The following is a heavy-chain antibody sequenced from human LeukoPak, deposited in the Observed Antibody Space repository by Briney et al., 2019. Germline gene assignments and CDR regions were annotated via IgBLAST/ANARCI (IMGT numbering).Heavy chain of an antibody. CDR2: ISSSSSYI. Sequence: GGSLRLSCAASGFTFSSYSMNWVRQAPGKGLEWVSSISSSSSYIYYADSVKGRFTISRDNAKNSLYLQMNSLRAEDTAVYYCASGDEAAAVDYWGQGTLVTVSS. V-gene: IGHV3-21*01. D-gene: IGHD6-13*01. J-gene: IGHJ4*02. CDR3: ASGDEAAAVDY. CDR1: GFTFSSYS.